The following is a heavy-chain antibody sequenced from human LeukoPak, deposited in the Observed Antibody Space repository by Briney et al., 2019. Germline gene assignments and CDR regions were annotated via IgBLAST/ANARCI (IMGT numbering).Heavy chain of an antibody. CDR3: ASLQTRYSSGWYVSPIDY. V-gene: IGHV4-39*01. D-gene: IGHD6-19*01. CDR1: GFTFSNCA. CDR2: IYYSGST. J-gene: IGHJ4*02. Sequence: GSLRLSCAASGFTFSNCAMSWIRQPPGKGLEWIGSIYYSGSTYYNPSLKSRVTISVDTSKNQFSLKLSSVTAADTAVYYCASLQTRYSSGWYVSPIDYWGQGTLVTVSS.